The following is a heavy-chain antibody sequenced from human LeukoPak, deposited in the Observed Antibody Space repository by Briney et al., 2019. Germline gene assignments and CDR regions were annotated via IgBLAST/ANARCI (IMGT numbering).Heavy chain of an antibody. CDR1: GFTFGSYW. J-gene: IGHJ5*02. Sequence: PGGSLRLSCAASGFTFGSYWMSWVRQAPGKGLEWVSVIYSGGSTYYADSVKGRFTISRDNSKNTLYLQMNSLRAEDTAVYYCARSGKVVIYPFDPWGQGTLVTVSS. CDR3: ARSGKVVIYPFDP. CDR2: IYSGGST. D-gene: IGHD3-22*01. V-gene: IGHV3-66*01.